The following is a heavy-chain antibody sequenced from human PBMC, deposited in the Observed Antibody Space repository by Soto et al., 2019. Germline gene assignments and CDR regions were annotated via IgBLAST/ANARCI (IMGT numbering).Heavy chain of an antibody. CDR2: IYWNDDK. D-gene: IGHD3-22*01. J-gene: IGHJ4*02. CDR3: AHSRVYYYDSSGYYAIPGY. CDR1: GFSLSTSGVG. V-gene: IGHV2-5*01. Sequence: GSGPTAGEPTQTLTLTCTFSGFSLSTSGVGVGWIRQPPGKALEWLALIYWNDDKRYSPSLKSRLTITKDTSKNQVVLTMTNMDPVDTATYYCAHSRVYYYDSSGYYAIPGYWGQGTLVTVSS.